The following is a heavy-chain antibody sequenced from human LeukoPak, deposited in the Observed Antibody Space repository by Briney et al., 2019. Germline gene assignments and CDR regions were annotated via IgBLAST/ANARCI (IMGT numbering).Heavy chain of an antibody. D-gene: IGHD3-16*02. CDR3: AKDLGRLGELSLYSDY. Sequence: GGSLRLSCAASGFTFDDYAMHWVRQAPGKGLEWVSLISWDGGSTYYADSVKGRFTISRDNSKNTLYLQMNSLRAEDTAVYYCAKDLGRLGELSLYSDYWGQGTLVTVSS. CDR2: ISWDGGST. CDR1: GFTFDDYA. J-gene: IGHJ4*02. V-gene: IGHV3-43D*03.